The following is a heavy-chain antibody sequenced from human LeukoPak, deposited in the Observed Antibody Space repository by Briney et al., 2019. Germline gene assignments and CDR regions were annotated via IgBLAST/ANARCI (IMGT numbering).Heavy chain of an antibody. V-gene: IGHV4-59*01. Sequence: PSETLSLTCTVSGGSISSYYWSWIRQPPGKGLEWIGYIYYSGSTNYNPSLKSRVTISVDTSKNQFSLKLSSVTAADTAVYYCARDPYDSSGYYPPAYFDYWGQGTLVTVSS. CDR3: ARDPYDSSGYYPPAYFDY. CDR1: GGSISSYY. D-gene: IGHD3-22*01. CDR2: IYYSGST. J-gene: IGHJ4*02.